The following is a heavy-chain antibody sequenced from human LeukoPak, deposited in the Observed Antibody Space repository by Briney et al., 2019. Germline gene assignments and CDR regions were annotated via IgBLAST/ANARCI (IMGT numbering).Heavy chain of an antibody. CDR3: ARVYLSVSNAFDI. Sequence: GASVKVSCKASGYTFTGYYMHWVRQAPGQGLEWMGWINPNSGGTNYAQKFRGRVTMTRDTSISTAYMELSRLRSDDTAVYCCARVYLSVSNAFDIWGQGTMVTVSS. CDR2: INPNSGGT. J-gene: IGHJ3*02. V-gene: IGHV1-2*02. D-gene: IGHD2-2*02. CDR1: GYTFTGYY.